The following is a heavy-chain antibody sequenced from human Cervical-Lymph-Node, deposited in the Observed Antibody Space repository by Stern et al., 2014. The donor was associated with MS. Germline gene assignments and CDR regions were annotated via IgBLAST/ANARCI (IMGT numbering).Heavy chain of an antibody. D-gene: IGHD6-19*01. CDR1: GFTFSSAW. CDR2: IKSESDGGTT. CDR3: TAEHWQSSGWTLD. V-gene: IGHV3-15*01. J-gene: IGHJ4*02. Sequence: EVQLVESGGGLVKPGGSLRLSCATSGFTFSSAWMNWVRQAPGKGLESVGRIKSESDGGTTDYAAPVKGRFTISRDDSQNTLYLQMSSLKSEDTAVYYCTAEHWQSSGWTLDWGQGTLVTVSS.